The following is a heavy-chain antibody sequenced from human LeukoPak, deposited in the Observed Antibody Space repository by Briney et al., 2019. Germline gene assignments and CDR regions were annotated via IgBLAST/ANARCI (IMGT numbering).Heavy chain of an antibody. V-gene: IGHV3-7*01. J-gene: IGHJ3*01. CDR2: IKPDGSNQ. CDR3: ARDPGGSAWGAFDV. D-gene: IGHD7-27*01. CDR1: AFPFTTSW. Sequence: GGSLRLSCAASAFPFTTSWMTWVRQAPGKRLEWVANIKPDGSNQYYVDSLKGRFTISRDNPNNSLFLHMTGLRVEDTAVYFCARDPGGSAWGAFDVWGRGTMVTVSS.